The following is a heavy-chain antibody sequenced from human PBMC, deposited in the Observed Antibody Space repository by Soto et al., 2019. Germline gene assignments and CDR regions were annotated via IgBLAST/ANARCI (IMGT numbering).Heavy chain of an antibody. Sequence: LSLTCTVSGGSISSSDYYWGWIRQPPGKGLEWIGSISFGVTTYYNPSLKSRLTISIDTSNNQFSLKLSSVTAADTAVYYCATSSVSRLLNHWYFDLWGHGTLVTVSS. CDR1: GGSISSSDYY. J-gene: IGHJ2*01. V-gene: IGHV4-39*01. CDR3: ATSSVSRLLNHWYFDL. CDR2: ISFGVTT.